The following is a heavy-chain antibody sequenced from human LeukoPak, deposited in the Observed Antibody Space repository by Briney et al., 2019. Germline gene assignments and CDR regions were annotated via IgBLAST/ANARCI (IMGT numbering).Heavy chain of an antibody. CDR2: ISGSGGST. J-gene: IGHJ5*02. CDR3: AKVGGPYCSSTSCQLRNWFDP. Sequence: GGSLRLSCAASGFTFSSYAMSWVRQAPGKGLEWVSAISGSGGSTYYADSVKGRFTISRDNSKNTLYLQMNSLRAEDTAVYYCAKVGGPYCSSTSCQLRNWFDPWGQGTLVTVSS. CDR1: GFTFSSYA. V-gene: IGHV3-23*01. D-gene: IGHD2-2*01.